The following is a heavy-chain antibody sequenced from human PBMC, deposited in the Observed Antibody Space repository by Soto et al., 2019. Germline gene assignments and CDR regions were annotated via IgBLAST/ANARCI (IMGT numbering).Heavy chain of an antibody. J-gene: IGHJ4*02. Sequence: WALRLSCADSGCTFSSYAMSWVRQAPGKGLEWVSAMSGSGGSTYYADSVKGRFTISRDNSKNTLYLQMNSLRAEDTAVYYCAKWRDIVVVPAAPLDYGGQGTLVTVPQ. D-gene: IGHD2-2*01. V-gene: IGHV3-23*01. CDR1: GCTFSSYA. CDR3: AKWRDIVVVPAAPLDY. CDR2: MSGSGGST.